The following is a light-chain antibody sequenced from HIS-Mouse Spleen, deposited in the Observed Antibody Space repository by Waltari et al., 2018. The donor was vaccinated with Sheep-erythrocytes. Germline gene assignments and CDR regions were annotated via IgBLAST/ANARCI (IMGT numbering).Light chain of an antibody. Sequence: QSALTQPPSAAGSPGPSVTIPCTGTSSDVGGYYYVPWYQQHPGKAPKLVIYEVSKRPSGVPDRFSGSKSGNTASLTVSGLQAEDEADYYCSSYAGSNNWVFGGGTKLTVL. CDR2: EVS. V-gene: IGLV2-8*01. CDR3: SSYAGSNNWV. CDR1: SSDVGGYYY. J-gene: IGLJ3*02.